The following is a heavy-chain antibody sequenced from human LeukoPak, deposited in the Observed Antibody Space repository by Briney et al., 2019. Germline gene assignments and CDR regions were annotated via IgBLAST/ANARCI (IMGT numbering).Heavy chain of an antibody. Sequence: ASVKVSCEASGYTFTSYGISWVRQAPGQGLEWMGWISAYNGNTNYAQKLQGRVTMTTDTSTSTAYMELRSLRSDDTAVYYYARGTPYCSSTSCYALTFDIWGQGTMVTVSS. CDR2: ISAYNGNT. CDR1: GYTFTSYG. J-gene: IGHJ3*02. CDR3: ARGTPYCSSTSCYALTFDI. V-gene: IGHV1-18*01. D-gene: IGHD2-2*01.